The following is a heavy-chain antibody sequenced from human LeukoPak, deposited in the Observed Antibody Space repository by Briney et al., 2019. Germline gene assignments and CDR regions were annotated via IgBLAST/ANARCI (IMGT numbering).Heavy chain of an antibody. V-gene: IGHV4-61*01. CDR3: ARVISSGSYQFDY. D-gene: IGHD3-10*01. CDR1: GGPVSSGSYY. CDR2: VYYSGST. Sequence: SETLSLTCTVSGGPVSSGSYYWSWIRQPPGKGLEWIGYVYYSGSTNYNPSLKSRVTILVDTSKNQFSLKLSSVTAADTAVYYCARVISSGSYQFDYWGQGTLVSVSS. J-gene: IGHJ4*02.